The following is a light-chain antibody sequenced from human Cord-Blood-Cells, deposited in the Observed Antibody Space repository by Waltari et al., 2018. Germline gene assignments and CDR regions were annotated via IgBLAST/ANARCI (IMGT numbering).Light chain of an antibody. V-gene: IGLV2-23*01. CDR1: SSDVGSYNL. Sequence: QSALTQPASVSGSPGPSITISCPGTSSDVGSYNLVPWYQQHPGKAPKLMIYEGSKRPSGVSNRFSGSKSGNTASLTISGLQAEDEADYYCCSYAGSSTVVFGGGTKLTVL. CDR3: CSYAGSSTVV. CDR2: EGS. J-gene: IGLJ2*01.